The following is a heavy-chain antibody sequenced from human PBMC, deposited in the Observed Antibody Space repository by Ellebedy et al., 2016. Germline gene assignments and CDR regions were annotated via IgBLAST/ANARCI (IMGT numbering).Heavy chain of an antibody. D-gene: IGHD3-22*01. CDR3: ARDDSSGYLGWFDP. CDR2: IFYIGST. Sequence: SETLSLTSTVSGGSISSYYWSWIRQPPGKGLEWIGYIFYIGSTNYNPSLKSRVTISVDTSKNQFSLKLSSVTAADTAVYYCARDDSSGYLGWFDPWGQGTLVTVSS. J-gene: IGHJ5*02. V-gene: IGHV4-59*01. CDR1: GGSISSYY.